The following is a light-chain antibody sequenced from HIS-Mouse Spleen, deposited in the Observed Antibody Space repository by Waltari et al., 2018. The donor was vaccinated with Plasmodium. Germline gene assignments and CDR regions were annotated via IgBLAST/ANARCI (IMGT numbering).Light chain of an antibody. V-gene: IGKV3-15*01. CDR3: QQYKNWPLT. Sequence: EIVMTQSPATLSVSPGERATLSSRASQSVSSNLAWYQQKPGQAPRLLIYGASTRATGIPARFRGSVSETDFTLTISSMQSEDFAVYYCQQYKNWPLTFGGGTKVEIK. CDR2: GAS. CDR1: QSVSSN. J-gene: IGKJ4*01.